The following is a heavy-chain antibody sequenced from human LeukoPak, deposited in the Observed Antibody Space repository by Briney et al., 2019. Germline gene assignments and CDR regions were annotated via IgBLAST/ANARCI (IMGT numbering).Heavy chain of an antibody. CDR1: GGSIRSSNYY. D-gene: IGHD3-10*01. V-gene: IGHV4-39*07. J-gene: IGHJ5*02. Sequence: SETLSLTCTVSGGSIRSSNYYWSWIRQPPGKGLERIGEINHSGSTNYNPSLKSRVTISVDTSKNQFSLKLSSVTAADTAVYYCARALNYGSGSYFIDPWGQGTLVTVSS. CDR2: INHSGST. CDR3: ARALNYGSGSYFIDP.